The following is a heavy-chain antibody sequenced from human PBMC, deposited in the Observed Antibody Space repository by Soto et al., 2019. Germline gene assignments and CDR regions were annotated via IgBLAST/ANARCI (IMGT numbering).Heavy chain of an antibody. CDR3: TTDVAGYGSSTTCYMANGFDP. J-gene: IGHJ5*02. Sequence: PGGSLRLCCVGSGFTFSNAWMSWVRQGPGKGLEWVGRIRIKADGGTTDYAGPVKGRFTISRDDSENTLYLQMHSLKTEDTAVYYCTTDVAGYGSSTTCYMANGFDPWGQGTLVTFSS. V-gene: IGHV3-15*01. CDR1: GFTFSNAW. D-gene: IGHD2-2*02. CDR2: IRIKADGGTT.